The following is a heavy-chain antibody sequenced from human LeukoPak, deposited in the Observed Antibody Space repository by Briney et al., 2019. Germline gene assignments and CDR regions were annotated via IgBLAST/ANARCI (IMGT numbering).Heavy chain of an antibody. Sequence: SETLSLTCTVSGGSISSYYWIWIRQPAGKGLEWVGRIQTSGNADHNPSLKSRVTMSVDTSKNQFSLRQRSVTAADTAVYYCARDPGDYNHDWYFDLWGRGTLVTVSS. J-gene: IGHJ2*01. CDR2: IQTSGNA. V-gene: IGHV4-4*07. CDR1: GGSISSYY. CDR3: ARDPGDYNHDWYFDL. D-gene: IGHD4-17*01.